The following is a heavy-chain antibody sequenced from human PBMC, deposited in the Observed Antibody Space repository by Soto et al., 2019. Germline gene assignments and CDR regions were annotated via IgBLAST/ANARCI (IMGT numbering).Heavy chain of an antibody. Sequence: QVQLVQSGAEVKKPGASVKVSCKASGYTFTSYDINWVRQAPGQGLEWMGWMNPNSGNTGSAQKFQGRVTMTRNTSISTAYMDLSSLRSEDTAVYYCARERSAAGTGGFDPWGQGTLVTVSS. CDR1: GYTFTSYD. CDR2: MNPNSGNT. V-gene: IGHV1-8*01. D-gene: IGHD6-13*01. CDR3: ARERSAAGTGGFDP. J-gene: IGHJ5*02.